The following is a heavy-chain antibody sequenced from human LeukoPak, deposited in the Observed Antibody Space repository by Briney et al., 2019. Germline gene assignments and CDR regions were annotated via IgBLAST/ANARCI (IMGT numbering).Heavy chain of an antibody. V-gene: IGHV3-23*01. J-gene: IGHJ4*02. D-gene: IGHD2-2*01. CDR3: AKDVPGYCSSTSCFDY. CDR2: ISGSGGST. Sequence: GGSLRLSCAASGFTFSSYAMSWVRQAPGKGLEWVSAISGSGGSTYYADSVKGRFTISRDNSKNTLYLQMNSLRAEDTAVYYCAKDVPGYCSSTSCFDYWGRGTLVTVSS. CDR1: GFTFSSYA.